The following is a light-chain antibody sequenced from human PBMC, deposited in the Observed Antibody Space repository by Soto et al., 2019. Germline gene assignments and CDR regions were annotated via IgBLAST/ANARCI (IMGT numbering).Light chain of an antibody. Sequence: DIVMTQSPGTLSLSPGERATLSWRASQSISSNYLAWYQQKPGQSPRLLIYGASSRATGIPDRFSGRGSGTDFTLTISRLEPEDFAVYFCQQYGTSPRTFGQGTKVEIK. CDR3: QQYGTSPRT. CDR1: QSISSNY. V-gene: IGKV3-20*01. J-gene: IGKJ1*01. CDR2: GAS.